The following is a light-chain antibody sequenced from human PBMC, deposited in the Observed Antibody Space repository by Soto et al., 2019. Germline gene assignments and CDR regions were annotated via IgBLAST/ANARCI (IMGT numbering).Light chain of an antibody. J-gene: IGLJ3*02. V-gene: IGLV8-61*01. CDR3: ALYMPSGISV. CDR2: STY. CDR1: SGSVSMTNY. Sequence: QTVVTQEPPFSVSPGETVTLTCGLTSGSVSMTNYPSWFQQTPGQPPLTLIHSTYTRPSGVPDRFSGSVLGNKAALTITGAQADDESKYYCALYMPSGISVFGGGTELTVL.